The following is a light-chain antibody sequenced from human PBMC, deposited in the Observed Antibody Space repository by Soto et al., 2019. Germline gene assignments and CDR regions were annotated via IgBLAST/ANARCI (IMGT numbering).Light chain of an antibody. J-gene: IGKJ2*01. V-gene: IGKV3-20*01. CDR3: QQYGSSPPYI. CDR1: QSVSNNY. Sequence: EVVLTQSPGTLSLSPGERATLSCRASQSVSNNYLAWYQQKPGQSPKLLIFGSSDRATGIPDRFSGSGSGTDFTLTLSSLEPEDFAVYYCQQYGSSPPYIFGQGTKLEIK. CDR2: GSS.